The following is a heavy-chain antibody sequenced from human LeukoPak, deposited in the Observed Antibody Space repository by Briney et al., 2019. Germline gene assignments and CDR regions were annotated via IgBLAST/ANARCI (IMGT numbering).Heavy chain of an antibody. Sequence: SETLSLTCAVYGGSFSGYYWSWIRQPPGKGLEWIGEINHSGSTNYNPPLKGRVTISVDTSKNQFSLKLSSVTAADTAAYYCAGFNAGVIVYDYWGQGTLVTVSS. D-gene: IGHD3-16*02. CDR2: INHSGST. J-gene: IGHJ4*02. V-gene: IGHV4-34*01. CDR1: GGSFSGYY. CDR3: AGFNAGVIVYDY.